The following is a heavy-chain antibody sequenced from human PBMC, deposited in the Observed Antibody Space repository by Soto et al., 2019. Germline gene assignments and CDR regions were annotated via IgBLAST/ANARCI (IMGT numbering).Heavy chain of an antibody. V-gene: IGHV3-33*01. J-gene: IGHJ3*02. CDR3: VRGGNVAGAFDI. CDR2: IWDDGIKK. D-gene: IGHD3-16*01. Sequence: QVQLVESGGGVVQPGRSLRLSCAASGFTFSHYGMHWFRQAPGKGLVWVAVIWDDGIKKFYPDSVRGRFTISRDNSENTLFLQMNSLTAEGTASYYCVRGGNVAGAFDIWGQGTMVTVSS. CDR1: GFTFSHYG.